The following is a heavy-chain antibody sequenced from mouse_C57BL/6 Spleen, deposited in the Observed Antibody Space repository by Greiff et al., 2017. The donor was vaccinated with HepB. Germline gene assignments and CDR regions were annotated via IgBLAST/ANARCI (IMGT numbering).Heavy chain of an antibody. CDR2: IWSGGST. CDR3: ATLTTRAGFAY. CDR1: GFSLTSYG. Sequence: QVQLQQSGPGLVQPSQSLSITCTVSGFSLTSYGVHWVRQSPGKGLEWLGVIWSGGSTDYNAAFISRLSISKDNSKSQVFFKMNSLQADDTATYYCATLTTRAGFAYWGQGTLVTVSA. J-gene: IGHJ3*01. V-gene: IGHV2-2*01. D-gene: IGHD2-12*01.